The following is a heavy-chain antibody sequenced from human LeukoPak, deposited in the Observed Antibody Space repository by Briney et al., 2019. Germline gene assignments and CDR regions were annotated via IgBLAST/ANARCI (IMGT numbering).Heavy chain of an antibody. CDR2: IYYSGST. CDR3: ARTPEVVPAASFDY. J-gene: IGHJ4*02. Sequence: SETLSLTCTVSGGSISNYWSWIRQPPGKGLEWIGYIYYSGSTNYNPSLKSRVTISVDTSKNQFCLELNSVTAADTAVYYCARTPEVVPAASFDYWGQGALVTVSS. CDR1: GGSISNY. V-gene: IGHV4-59*08. D-gene: IGHD2-2*01.